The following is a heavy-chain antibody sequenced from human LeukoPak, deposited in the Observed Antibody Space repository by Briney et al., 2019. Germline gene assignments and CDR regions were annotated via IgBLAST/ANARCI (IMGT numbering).Heavy chain of an antibody. Sequence: NPGGSLRLSCAASGFTFSDYYMSWIRQAPGKGLEWVSYISSSGSTIYYADSVKGRFTISRDNAKNSLYLQMNSLRAEDTAVYYCARDPKYYYDSSGYYYSAKYFQHWGQGTLVTVSS. D-gene: IGHD3-22*01. CDR3: ARDPKYYYDSSGYYYSAKYFQH. V-gene: IGHV3-11*04. CDR2: ISSSGSTI. CDR1: GFTFSDYY. J-gene: IGHJ1*01.